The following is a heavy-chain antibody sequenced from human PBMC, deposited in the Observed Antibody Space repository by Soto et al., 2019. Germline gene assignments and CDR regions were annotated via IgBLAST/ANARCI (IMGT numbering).Heavy chain of an antibody. Sequence: QVLLVQSGAEMKQPGSSVSVSCKASGDSFTNYAFTWVRQAPGQGPEWLGGIILALGTPHYSQRFQGRLTITADESSSTVYMELGSLRLDDTAVYYCGRYCTNTKCRGGYYIDLWGQGTLLTVSS. V-gene: IGHV1-69*01. J-gene: IGHJ5*02. CDR2: IILALGTP. CDR3: GRYCTNTKCRGGYYIDL. CDR1: GDSFTNYA. D-gene: IGHD2-8*01.